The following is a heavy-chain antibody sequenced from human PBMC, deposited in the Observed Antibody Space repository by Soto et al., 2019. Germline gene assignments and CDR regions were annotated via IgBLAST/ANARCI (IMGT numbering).Heavy chain of an antibody. CDR2: IWYDGSNK. CDR3: AREAYSGSYWGFVDY. Sequence: QVQLVESGGGVVQPGRSLRLSCAASGFTFSSYGMHWVRQAPGKGLEWVAVIWYDGSNKYYADSVKGRFTISRDNSKNTLYLQMNSLRAADTAVYYRAREAYSGSYWGFVDYWGQGTLVTVSS. D-gene: IGHD1-26*01. CDR1: GFTFSSYG. J-gene: IGHJ4*02. V-gene: IGHV3-33*01.